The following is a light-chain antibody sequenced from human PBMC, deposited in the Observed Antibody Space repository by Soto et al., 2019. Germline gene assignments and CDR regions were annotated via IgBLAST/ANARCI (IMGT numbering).Light chain of an antibody. V-gene: IGKV3-15*01. CDR2: AAS. CDR1: QSINNK. J-gene: IGKJ1*01. CDR3: QQYNNWPPWT. Sequence: EIVMTQSPATLSVSPGERVTLSCRASQSINNKLAWYQQKPGQAPRLLIYAASTRATEIPARFSGSGSGTEFTLTISSLQSEDLAVYYCQQYNNWPPWTFGQGTKVEIK.